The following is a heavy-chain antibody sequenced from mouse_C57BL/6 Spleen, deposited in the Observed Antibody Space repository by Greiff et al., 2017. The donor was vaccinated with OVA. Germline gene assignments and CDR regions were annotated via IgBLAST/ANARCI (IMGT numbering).Heavy chain of an antibody. CDR1: GFTFTAYY. V-gene: IGHV7-3*01. Sequence: DVKLVESGGGLVQPGGSLSLSCAASGFTFTAYYMSWVRQPPGKALEWLGFIRNKANGYTTEYSASVKGRFTISRDNSQSILYLQMNALRAEDSATYYCARYSNYDYAMDYWGQGTSVTVSS. CDR2: IRNKANGYTT. D-gene: IGHD2-1*01. CDR3: ARYSNYDYAMDY. J-gene: IGHJ4*01.